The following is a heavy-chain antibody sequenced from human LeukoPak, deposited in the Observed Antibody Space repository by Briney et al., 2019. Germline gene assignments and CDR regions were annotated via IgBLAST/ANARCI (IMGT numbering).Heavy chain of an antibody. J-gene: IGHJ4*02. CDR1: GGSISSGDYY. D-gene: IGHD2-15*01. Sequence: SETLSLTCTVSGGSISSGDYYWSWIRQPPGKGLEWIGYIYYSGSTYYNPSLKSRVTISVDTSKNQFSLKLSSVTAADTAVYYCARVAKYCSGGSCYSYYFDYWGQGTLVTVSS. V-gene: IGHV4-30-4*01. CDR3: ARVAKYCSGGSCYSYYFDY. CDR2: IYYSGST.